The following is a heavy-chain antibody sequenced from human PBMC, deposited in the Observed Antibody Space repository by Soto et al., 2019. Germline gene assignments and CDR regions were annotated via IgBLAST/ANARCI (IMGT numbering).Heavy chain of an antibody. CDR3: PSGNRESFAIDY. J-gene: IGHJ4*02. V-gene: IGHV4-4*02. CDR1: GDSISTRNW. D-gene: IGHD1-26*01. CDR2: IYYSGTT. Sequence: QVQLPESGPGLVKPSGTLSFTCAVSGDSISTRNWWSWVRQSPGKGLEWIGEIYYSGTTNYNPSLKSRVTISLDKSQKQVSLKLSSVTAADTAMYYCPSGNRESFAIDYWGRGTLVTVS.